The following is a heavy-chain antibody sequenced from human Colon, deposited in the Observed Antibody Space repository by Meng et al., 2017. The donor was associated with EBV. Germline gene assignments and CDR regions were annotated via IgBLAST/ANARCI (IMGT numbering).Heavy chain of an antibody. J-gene: IGHJ4*02. CDR1: GGSMSSGNYY. CDR2: IHHSGSA. D-gene: IGHD2-21*01. Sequence: LPESRPGLVAPSQPLSLTFTAPGGSMSSGNYYWSWIRQPPGKGLEWIGYIHHSGSAYYNPSLKSRVSISVDTSKNQFSLNLNSMTAADTAVYYCASFDHIPRRNYFDYWGQGTLVTVSS. V-gene: IGHV4-30-4*01. CDR3: ASFDHIPRRNYFDY.